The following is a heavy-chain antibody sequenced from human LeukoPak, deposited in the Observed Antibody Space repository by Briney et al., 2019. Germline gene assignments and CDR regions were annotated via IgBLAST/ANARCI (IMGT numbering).Heavy chain of an antibody. V-gene: IGHV1-2*02. CDR3: ARTQYQLLLRNWFDP. D-gene: IGHD2-2*01. Sequence: ASVKVSCKASGYTFTGYYMHWVRQAPGQGLEWMGWINPNSGGTNYAQKFQGRVTMTRDTSISTAYMELSRLRSDDTAVYYCARTQYQLLLRNWFDPWGQGTLVTVSS. CDR1: GYTFTGYY. CDR2: INPNSGGT. J-gene: IGHJ5*02.